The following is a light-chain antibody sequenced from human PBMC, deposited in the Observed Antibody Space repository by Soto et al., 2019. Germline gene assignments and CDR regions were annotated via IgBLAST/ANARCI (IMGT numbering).Light chain of an antibody. V-gene: IGKV3-15*01. CDR2: GAS. CDR3: QQYNDWWT. Sequence: ETVMTQSPATLSVSLGERATLSCRASQSVRSSVAWYQQRPGQAPRLLIYGASTRATGIPARISGSGSGTEFTLTISSLQSEDFAVYYCQQYNDWWTFGQGTKWIS. J-gene: IGKJ1*01. CDR1: QSVRSS.